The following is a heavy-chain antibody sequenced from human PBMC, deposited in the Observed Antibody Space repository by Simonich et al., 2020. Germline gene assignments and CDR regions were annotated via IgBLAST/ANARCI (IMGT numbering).Heavy chain of an antibody. CDR2: INHSGST. J-gene: IGHJ3*02. Sequence: QVQLQQWGAGLLKPSETLSLTCAVYGGSFSGYYWSWIHQPPGKGLEWIGEINHSGSTNSNPSLKSRVTISVDTSKNQFSLKLSSVTAADTAVYYCARLSSRSDAFDIWGQGTMVTVSS. CDR1: GGSFSGYY. V-gene: IGHV4-34*01. CDR3: ARLSSRSDAFDI.